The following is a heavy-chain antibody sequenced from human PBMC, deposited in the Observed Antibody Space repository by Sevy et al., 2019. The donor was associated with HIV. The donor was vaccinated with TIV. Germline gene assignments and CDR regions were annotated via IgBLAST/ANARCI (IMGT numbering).Heavy chain of an antibody. CDR3: AKDSPPGSGWFPLFDY. J-gene: IGHJ4*02. Sequence: GGSLRLSCAASGFTFSSYGMHWVRQAPGKGLEWVAVISYDGSNKYYADSVKGRFTISRDNSKNMLYLQMNSLRAEDTAVYYCAKDSPPGSGWFPLFDYWGQGTLVTVSS. V-gene: IGHV3-30*18. CDR2: ISYDGSNK. D-gene: IGHD6-19*01. CDR1: GFTFSSYG.